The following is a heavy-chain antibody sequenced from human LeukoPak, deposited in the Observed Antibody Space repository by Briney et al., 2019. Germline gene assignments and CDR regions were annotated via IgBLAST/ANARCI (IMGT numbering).Heavy chain of an antibody. J-gene: IGHJ4*02. D-gene: IGHD3-10*01. CDR2: IDPSDSYT. CDR3: ARLSYYYGSGSYALGY. Sequence: GESLKISCKGSGYSFTSYWISWVRQMPGKGLEWMGRIDPSDSYTNYSPSFQGHVTISADKSISTAYQQWSSLKASDTAMYYCARLSYYYGSGSYALGYWGQGTLVTVSS. CDR1: GYSFTSYW. V-gene: IGHV5-10-1*01.